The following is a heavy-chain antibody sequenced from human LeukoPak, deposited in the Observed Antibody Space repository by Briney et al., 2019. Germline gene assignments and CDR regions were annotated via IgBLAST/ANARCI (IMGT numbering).Heavy chain of an antibody. CDR3: AKHKPIVVVPAATHNDY. V-gene: IGHV3-23*01. D-gene: IGHD2-2*01. CDR1: GFTFSSYA. J-gene: IGHJ4*02. Sequence: TGGSLRLSCAASGFTFSSYAMSWVRQAPGKGLEWVSAISGSGGSTYYADSVKGRFTISRDNSKNTLYLQMNSLRAKDTAVYYCAKHKPIVVVPAATHNDYWGQGTLVTVSS. CDR2: ISGSGGST.